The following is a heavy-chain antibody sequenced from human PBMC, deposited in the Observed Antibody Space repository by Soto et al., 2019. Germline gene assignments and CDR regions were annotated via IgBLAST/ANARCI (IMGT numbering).Heavy chain of an antibody. D-gene: IGHD2-15*01. CDR2: ITPLFGIP. Sequence: QVQLVQSGAEVKKPGSSVKVSCKASGGTSRSLSITWVRQAPGQGLEWMGGITPLFGIPNYPQKFQGRLTITADKSTGTAYLELSILRSEDTAVYYCARDTHSAGGWFDNWGRGTLVTVSS. CDR3: ARDTHSAGGWFDN. V-gene: IGHV1-69*17. J-gene: IGHJ5*02. CDR1: GGTSRSLS.